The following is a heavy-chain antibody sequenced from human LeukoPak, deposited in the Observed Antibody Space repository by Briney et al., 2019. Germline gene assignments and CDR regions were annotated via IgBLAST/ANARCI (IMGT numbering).Heavy chain of an antibody. J-gene: IGHJ6*03. CDR3: ARGRDYDFWSGYYNPYYYYYYMDV. Sequence: SETLSLTCTVSGGSISSYYWSWIRQPPGKGLEWIGYIYYSGSTNYNPSLKSRVTISVDTSKNQFSLKLSSVTAADTAVYYCARGRDYDFWSGYYNPYYYYYYMDVWGKGTTVTVSS. CDR1: GGSISSYY. D-gene: IGHD3-3*01. CDR2: IYYSGST. V-gene: IGHV4-59*12.